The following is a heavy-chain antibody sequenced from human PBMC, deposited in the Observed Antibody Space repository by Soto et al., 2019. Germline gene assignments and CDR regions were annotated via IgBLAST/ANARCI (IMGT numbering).Heavy chain of an antibody. CDR1: GYTFTGYY. D-gene: IGHD3-3*01. Sequence: QVQLVQSGAEVKKPGASVKVSCKASGYTFTGYYMHWVRQAPGQGLEWMGWINPNSGGTNYAKKFKGRVPTTRDTSISTAYMELSRLRYDDTAVYYCARAYDGVYPFDYWGQGTLVTVSS. J-gene: IGHJ4*02. CDR3: ARAYDGVYPFDY. CDR2: INPNSGGT. V-gene: IGHV1-2*02.